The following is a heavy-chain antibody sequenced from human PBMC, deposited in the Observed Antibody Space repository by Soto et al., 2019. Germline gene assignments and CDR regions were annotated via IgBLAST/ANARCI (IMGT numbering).Heavy chain of an antibody. CDR3: ARVSRRNYENNGYDFDY. CDR1: GFTFTGYE. Sequence: EVQLVESGGGLVQPGGSLRLSCAASGFTFTGYEMNWVRQAPGKGLEWVSYISAIGSTKYYADSVKGRFTISRDNAKNSLYLRTDVLRAADSAVYYCARVSRRNYENNGYDFDYGGQGPLVTVSS. J-gene: IGHJ4*02. D-gene: IGHD3-22*01. CDR2: ISAIGSTK. V-gene: IGHV3-48*03.